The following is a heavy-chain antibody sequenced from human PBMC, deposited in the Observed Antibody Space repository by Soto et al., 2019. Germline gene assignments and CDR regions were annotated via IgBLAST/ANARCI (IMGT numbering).Heavy chain of an antibody. V-gene: IGHV3-9*01. D-gene: IGHD1-7*01. CDR3: AKDSDLLFTQSAGTTGGTDFDY. Sequence: EVQLVESGGGLVQPGRSLRLSCAASGFTFDDYAMHWVRQAPGKGLEWVSGISWNSGSIGYADSVKGRFTISRDNAKNSLYLQMNSLRAEDTALYYCAKDSDLLFTQSAGTTGGTDFDYWGQGTLVTVSS. CDR1: GFTFDDYA. CDR2: ISWNSGSI. J-gene: IGHJ4*02.